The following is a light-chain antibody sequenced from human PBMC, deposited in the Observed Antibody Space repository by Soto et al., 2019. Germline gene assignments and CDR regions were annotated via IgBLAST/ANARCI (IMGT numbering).Light chain of an antibody. CDR1: QGITSW. Sequence: DIQMTQSPSSVSASVGDSLTITCRASQGITSWVAWYQHKPGRAPKLLIYAASRLQSGVPSRFSGSGSGTDFTLTISSLQSEDFGTYYCQQTSSFPLTLGGGTKVDIK. CDR3: QQTSSFPLT. CDR2: AAS. J-gene: IGKJ4*01. V-gene: IGKV1-12*01.